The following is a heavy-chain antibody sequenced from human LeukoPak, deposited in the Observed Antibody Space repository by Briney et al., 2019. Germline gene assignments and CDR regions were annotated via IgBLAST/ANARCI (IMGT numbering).Heavy chain of an antibody. D-gene: IGHD2-2*02. V-gene: IGHV3-23*01. CDR1: GFTFSSYA. CDR3: AKDRKDIVVVPAAIPLGY. Sequence: GGSLRLSCAASGFTFSSYAMSWVRQAPGRGLEGVSAICGSGGSTYYADSVKGRFTISRDNSKNTLYLQMNSLRAEDTAVYYCAKDRKDIVVVPAAIPLGYWGQGTLVTVSS. CDR2: ICGSGGST. J-gene: IGHJ4*02.